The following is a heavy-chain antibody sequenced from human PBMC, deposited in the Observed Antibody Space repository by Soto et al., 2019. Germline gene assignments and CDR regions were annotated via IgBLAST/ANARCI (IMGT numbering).Heavy chain of an antibody. D-gene: IGHD3-3*01. Sequence: PSETLSLTCTVSGGSISSYYWSWIRQPPGKGLEWIGYIYYSGSTNYNPSLKSRVTISVDTSKNQFSLKLSSVTAADTAVYYCAHQGDFFDTILSWGQGALVTVSS. CDR2: IYYSGST. CDR1: GGSISSYY. CDR3: AHQGDFFDTILS. J-gene: IGHJ5*02. V-gene: IGHV4-59*08.